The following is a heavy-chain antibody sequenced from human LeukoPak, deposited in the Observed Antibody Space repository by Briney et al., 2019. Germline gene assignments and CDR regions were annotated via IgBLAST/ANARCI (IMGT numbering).Heavy chain of an antibody. Sequence: GASVKVSCKASGYTFTSCGISWVRQAPGQGLEWMGWISAYNGNTNYAQKLQGRVTMTTDTSTNTAYMELRSLRSDDTAVYYCARDLDIAVAGGGGYWGQGTLVTVSS. V-gene: IGHV1-18*01. D-gene: IGHD6-19*01. CDR1: GYTFTSCG. CDR2: ISAYNGNT. J-gene: IGHJ4*02. CDR3: ARDLDIAVAGGGGY.